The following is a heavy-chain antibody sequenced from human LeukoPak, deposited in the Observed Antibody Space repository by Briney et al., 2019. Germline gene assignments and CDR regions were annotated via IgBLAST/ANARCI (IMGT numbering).Heavy chain of an antibody. D-gene: IGHD3-22*01. J-gene: IGHJ4*02. V-gene: IGHV3-7*01. Sequence: GGSLRLSCAASGFTFSSYWMSWVRQAPGKGLEWVANINEDGSNKHYVDSVKGRFTISRDNAKNSLYLQMNSLRAEDTAVYYCASEECGYYSNWGQGTLVTVSS. CDR3: ASEECGYYSN. CDR1: GFTFSSYW. CDR2: INEDGSNK.